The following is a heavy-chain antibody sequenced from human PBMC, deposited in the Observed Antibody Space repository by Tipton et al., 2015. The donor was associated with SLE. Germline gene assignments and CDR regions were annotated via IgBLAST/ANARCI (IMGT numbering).Heavy chain of an antibody. Sequence: TLSLTCAVSGGSISSNKWWTWVRQPPGKGLEWIGEIYHRGSTNFNPSLESRAAISLDTSKNEFSLRLTSVTAADTAVYYCAVSGGHRIHYWGQGTLVTVSS. J-gene: IGHJ4*02. V-gene: IGHV4-4*02. CDR1: GGSISSNKW. D-gene: IGHD2-15*01. CDR2: IYHRGST. CDR3: AVSGGHRIHY.